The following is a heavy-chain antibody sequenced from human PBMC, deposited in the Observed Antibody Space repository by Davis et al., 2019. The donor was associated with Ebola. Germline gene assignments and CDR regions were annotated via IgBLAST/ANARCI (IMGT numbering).Heavy chain of an antibody. J-gene: IGHJ4*02. V-gene: IGHV1-18*04. CDR3: AKRENSYSFEY. CDR1: GYPFTAFG. Sequence: AASVKVSCKASGYPFTAFGISWVRQAPGQGPEWVGWINTYNGNTDYAQKFLGRVTMTRDTSTSTVYMELGSLRSDDTAVYYCAKRENSYSFEYWGQGTLVCVSS. CDR2: INTYNGNT. D-gene: IGHD5-18*01.